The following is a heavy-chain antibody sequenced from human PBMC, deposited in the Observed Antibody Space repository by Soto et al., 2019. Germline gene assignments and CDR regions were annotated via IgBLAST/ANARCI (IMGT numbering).Heavy chain of an antibody. J-gene: IGHJ5*02. Sequence: ASVKVSCKASGYTFTSYGISWVRQAPGQGLEWMGWISACNGNTKYAQKLQGRVTITTDTSTSTAYMELSSLRSDDTAVYYCASVGPPPDPWGQGTLVPVAS. V-gene: IGHV1-18*01. CDR1: GYTFTSYG. CDR2: ISACNGNT. D-gene: IGHD3-10*01. CDR3: ASVGPPPDP.